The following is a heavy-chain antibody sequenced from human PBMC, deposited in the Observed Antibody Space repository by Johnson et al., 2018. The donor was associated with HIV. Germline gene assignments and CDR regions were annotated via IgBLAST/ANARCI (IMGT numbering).Heavy chain of an antibody. CDR3: ARELTYYYGSGSYPSGLDAFDI. CDR2: ITRNGGSS. V-gene: IGHV3-20*04. D-gene: IGHD3-10*01. CDR1: GFSFDDYG. J-gene: IGHJ3*02. Sequence: EKLVDSGGGVVRPGGSLRLSCAASGFSFDDYGMNWVRQVPGKGLKWCSGITRNGGSSTYAASVKGRLPIPRNTAKDPLYLQMNSLRAEDTALYYCARELTYYYGSGSYPSGLDAFDIWGQGTMVTVSS.